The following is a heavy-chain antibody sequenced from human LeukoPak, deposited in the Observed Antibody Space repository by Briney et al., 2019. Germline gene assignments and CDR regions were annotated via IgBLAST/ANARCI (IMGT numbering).Heavy chain of an antibody. J-gene: IGHJ4*02. CDR3: ARVQPHYYDSSGYPPDY. D-gene: IGHD3-22*01. Sequence: NPGGSLRLSCAASGFTFSDYYMSWIRQAPGKGLEWDSYISSSGSTIYYADSVKGRFTISRDNAKNSLYLQMNSLRAEDTAVYYCARVQPHYYDSSGYPPDYWGQGTLVTVSS. V-gene: IGHV3-11*01. CDR1: GFTFSDYY. CDR2: ISSSGSTI.